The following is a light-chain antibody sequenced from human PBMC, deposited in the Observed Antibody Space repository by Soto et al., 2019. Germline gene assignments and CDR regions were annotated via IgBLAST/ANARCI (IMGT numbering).Light chain of an antibody. CDR1: RSDVGSYNR. V-gene: IGLV2-18*02. J-gene: IGLJ3*02. CDR3: SSYASSGSLV. CDR2: EVS. Sequence: QSALTQPPSVSGSPGQSVTISCTGTRSDVGSYNRVSWYQQPPGKAPKLLIYEVSNRPSGVSNRFSGSKSGNTASLTISGLQAEDEADYYCSSYASSGSLVFGGGTKLTVL.